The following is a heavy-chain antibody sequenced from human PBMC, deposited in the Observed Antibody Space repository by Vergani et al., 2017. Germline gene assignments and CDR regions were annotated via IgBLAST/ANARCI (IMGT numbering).Heavy chain of an antibody. CDR1: GGTFSSYA. V-gene: IGHV1-69*13. CDR2: IIPIFGTA. D-gene: IGHD3-3*01. J-gene: IGHJ6*03. Sequence: QVQLVQSGAEVKKPGSSVKVSCKASGGTFSSYAISWVRQAPGQGLEWMGRIIPIFGTAKYAQKFQGRVTITADESTSTAYMELSSLRSEDTAVYYCASRFWSGYYIDYYYYMDVWGKGTTVAVSS. CDR3: ASRFWSGYYIDYYYYMDV.